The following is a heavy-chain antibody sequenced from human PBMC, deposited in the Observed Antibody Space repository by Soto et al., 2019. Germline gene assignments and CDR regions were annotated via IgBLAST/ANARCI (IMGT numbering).Heavy chain of an antibody. CDR1: GGSCCGYY. Sequence: SETLSLICAVYGGSCCGYYWSGIRQPTGKGLEWIGEINHIGSNNYHPSLKSRVPISVETFKNQFSVKLRCVSAADTAVYYCARGRNVSSVYYYFFYYRGQGTLVTVSS. J-gene: IGHJ4*02. V-gene: IGHV4-34*01. CDR2: INHIGSN. D-gene: IGHD3-22*01. CDR3: ARGRNVSSVYYYFFYY.